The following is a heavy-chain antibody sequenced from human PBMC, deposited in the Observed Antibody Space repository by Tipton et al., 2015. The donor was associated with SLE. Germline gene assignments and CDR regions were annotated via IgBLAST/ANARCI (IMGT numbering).Heavy chain of an antibody. CDR1: GGSISSYY. CDR3: AARDPLGAVDI. Sequence: LRLSCTVSGGSISSYYWSWLRQPPGKGLEWIGYIYYSGSTNYNPSLKSRVTISVNTSKNQFSLKLSSVTAADTAVYYCAARDPLGAVDIWGQGTMVTVSS. V-gene: IGHV4-59*01. J-gene: IGHJ3*02. CDR2: IYYSGST.